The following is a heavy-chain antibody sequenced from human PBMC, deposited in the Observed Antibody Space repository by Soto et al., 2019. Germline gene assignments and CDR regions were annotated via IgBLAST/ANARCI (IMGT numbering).Heavy chain of an antibody. J-gene: IGHJ3*02. CDR2: IYYSGST. CDR1: GGSISSSSYY. CDR3: ARLGYDSSGYLDAFDI. D-gene: IGHD3-22*01. V-gene: IGHV4-39*01. Sequence: SETLSLTCTVSGGSISSSSYYWGWIRQPPGKGLEWIGSIYYSGSTYYNPSLKSRFTISVDTSKNKFSQKLSSVTAADTAVYYCARLGYDSSGYLDAFDIWGQGTMVTVSS.